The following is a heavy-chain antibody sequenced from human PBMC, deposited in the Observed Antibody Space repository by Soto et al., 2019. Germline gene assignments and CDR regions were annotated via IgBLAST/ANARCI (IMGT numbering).Heavy chain of an antibody. J-gene: IGHJ6*02. D-gene: IGHD2-15*01. CDR2: IIPIFGTA. Sequence: QVQLVQSGAEVKKPGSSVKVSCKASGGTFSSYAISWVRQAPGQGLEWMGGIIPIFGTANYAQKFQGRVTITADESTSTAYMELSSLRSEDKAVYYCARALSSNPDDYYGMDVWGQGTTVTVSS. CDR1: GGTFSSYA. V-gene: IGHV1-69*01. CDR3: ARALSSNPDDYYGMDV.